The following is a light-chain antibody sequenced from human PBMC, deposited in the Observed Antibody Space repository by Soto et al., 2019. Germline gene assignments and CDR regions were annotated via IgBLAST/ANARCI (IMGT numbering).Light chain of an antibody. J-gene: IGKJ1*01. CDR1: QSISSSF. CDR3: QQYGRSPPSWT. CDR2: DAS. Sequence: EIVLTQSPGTLSLSPGESATLSCRASQSISSSFLAWYQQKPGQPPRLLISDASSRATGIPDRFSGSGSGTDFTLTISSLEPEDFAVYSCQQYGRSPPSWTFGQGTKVEIK. V-gene: IGKV3-20*01.